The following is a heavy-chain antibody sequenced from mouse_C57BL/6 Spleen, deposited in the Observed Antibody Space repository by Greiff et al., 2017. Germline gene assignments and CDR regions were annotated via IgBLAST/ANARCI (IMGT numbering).Heavy chain of an antibody. CDR1: GFTFSDYG. V-gene: IGHV5-17*01. J-gene: IGHJ3*01. Sequence: EVQLVESGGGLVKPGGSLKLSCAASGFTFSDYGMHWVRQAPEKGLEWVAYISSGSSTIYYADTVKGRFTISRDDAKNTLFLQMTSLRSEDTAMYYCARTRYYYGSSSFAYWGQGTLVTVSA. CDR2: ISSGSSTI. CDR3: ARTRYYYGSSSFAY. D-gene: IGHD1-1*01.